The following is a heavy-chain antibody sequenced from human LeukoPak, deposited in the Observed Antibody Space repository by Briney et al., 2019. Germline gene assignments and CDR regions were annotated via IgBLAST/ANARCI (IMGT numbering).Heavy chain of an antibody. D-gene: IGHD3-22*01. CDR3: ARPQSSSGYYWPFDD. J-gene: IGHJ4*02. CDR2: IYSGGST. Sequence: PGGSLRLSCEVSGFTVSNNYMSWVRQAPRKGLEWVSLIYSGGSTYYADSVKGRFTISRDNSKNTVYLQMNSLRAEDTAVYYCARPQSSSGYYWPFDDWGQGTLVTVSS. V-gene: IGHV3-53*01. CDR1: GFTVSNNY.